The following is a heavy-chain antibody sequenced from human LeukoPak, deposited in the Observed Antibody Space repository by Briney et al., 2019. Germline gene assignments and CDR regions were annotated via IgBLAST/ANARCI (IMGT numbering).Heavy chain of an antibody. Sequence: GGSLRLSCAASGFTFSDYGMHWVRQAPGKGLEWVAFIRYDATTRYYADSVKGRFTISRDNSKNTLYLQMNSLRAEDTSVYYCAEDQKLQPFHYWGQGTLVTVSS. CDR1: GFTFSDYG. D-gene: IGHD1-1*01. J-gene: IGHJ4*02. CDR2: IRYDATTR. CDR3: AEDQKLQPFHY. V-gene: IGHV3-30*02.